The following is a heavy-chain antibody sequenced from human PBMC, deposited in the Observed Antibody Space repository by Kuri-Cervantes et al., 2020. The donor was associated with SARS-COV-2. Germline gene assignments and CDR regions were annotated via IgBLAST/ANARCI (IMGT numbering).Heavy chain of an antibody. CDR3: AGSRWLQLDYYYYYGMDV. D-gene: IGHD5-24*01. J-gene: IGHJ6*02. Sequence: SVKVSCKASGGTFSSYAISWVRQAPGQGLEWMGGITPIFGTANYAQKFQGRVTITADKSTSTAYMELSSLRSEDTAVYYCAGSRWLQLDYYYYYGMDVWGQGTTVTVSS. V-gene: IGHV1-69*06. CDR1: GGTFSSYA. CDR2: ITPIFGTA.